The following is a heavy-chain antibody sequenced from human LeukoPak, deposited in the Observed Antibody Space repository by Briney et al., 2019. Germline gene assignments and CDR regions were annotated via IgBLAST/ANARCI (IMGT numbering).Heavy chain of an antibody. J-gene: IGHJ4*03. Sequence: PSETLSLTCTVTGYSISTGYYWGWIRQTPGKGLEWIGSLYHSGSRYYNPSLKSRVTISVDTSKNEFSLKLNSVTAADSGVYYCARFNPESDFWGHGTWVTVSS. V-gene: IGHV4-38-2*02. CDR2: LYHSGSR. CDR1: GYSISTGYY. CDR3: ARFNPESDF.